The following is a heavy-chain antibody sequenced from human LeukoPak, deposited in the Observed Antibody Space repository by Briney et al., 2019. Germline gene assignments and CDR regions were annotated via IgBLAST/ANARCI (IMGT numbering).Heavy chain of an antibody. CDR2: SDPEAGER. CDR3: VTGFTTMAVDYFDY. Sequence: ASVKVSCKVSGKTLSDLSIHWLRQPPGKGLEWLGGSDPEAGERIYAQMFQGRVTMTEDTSIDTAYMELSSLRSEDTAVYYCVTGFTTMAVDYFDYWGQGTLVTVSP. J-gene: IGHJ4*02. V-gene: IGHV1-24*01. D-gene: IGHD5-18*01. CDR1: GKTLSDLS.